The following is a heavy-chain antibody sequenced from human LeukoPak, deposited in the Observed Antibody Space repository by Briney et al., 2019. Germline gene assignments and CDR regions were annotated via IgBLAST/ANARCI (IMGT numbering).Heavy chain of an antibody. D-gene: IGHD6-19*01. Sequence: PGGSLRLSCAASGFTFSSYWMHWVRQAPGKGLVWVSRINSDGSSTSYADSVKGRFTISRDNAKNTLYLQMNSLRAEDTAVYYCARGGVAVAEVAYAFDIWGQGTMVTVSS. V-gene: IGHV3-74*01. CDR2: INSDGSST. CDR3: ARGGVAVAEVAYAFDI. CDR1: GFTFSSYW. J-gene: IGHJ3*02.